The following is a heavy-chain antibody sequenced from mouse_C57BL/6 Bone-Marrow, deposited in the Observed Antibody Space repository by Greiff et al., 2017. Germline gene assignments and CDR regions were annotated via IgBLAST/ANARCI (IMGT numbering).Heavy chain of an antibody. CDR1: GFSLSTFGMG. Sequence: QVTLKVSGPGILQPSQTLSLTCSFSGFSLSTFGMGVGWIRQPSGKGLEWLAHIWWDDDKYYNPALKSRLTISKDTSKNQVFLKIANVDTADTATYYCARMVYDYVDFYWYFDVWGTGTTVTVSS. D-gene: IGHD2-4*01. CDR3: ARMVYDYVDFYWYFDV. V-gene: IGHV8-8*01. J-gene: IGHJ1*03. CDR2: IWWDDDK.